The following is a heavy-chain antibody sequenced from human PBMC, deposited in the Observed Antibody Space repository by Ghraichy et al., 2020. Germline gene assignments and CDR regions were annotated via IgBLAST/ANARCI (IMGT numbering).Heavy chain of an antibody. V-gene: IGHV3-30*18. Sequence: LSLTCAASGFTFSSYGMHWVRQAPGKGLEWVAVISYDGSDEYYADSVKGRFTISRDNSKNTLYLQMNSLRAEDTAVFYCAKEQGRNTVYYYYGMDVWGQGTTVTVSS. CDR3: AKEQGRNTVYYYYGMDV. CDR1: GFTFSSYG. J-gene: IGHJ6*02. D-gene: IGHD4-17*01. CDR2: ISYDGSDE.